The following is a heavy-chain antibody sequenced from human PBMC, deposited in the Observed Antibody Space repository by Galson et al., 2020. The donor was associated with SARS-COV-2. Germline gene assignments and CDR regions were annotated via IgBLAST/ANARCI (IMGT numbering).Heavy chain of an antibody. CDR1: GFTFSSYG. CDR3: ARDLAVEGGGDY. CDR2: IWYDGSNK. Sequence: GESLKISCAASGFTFSSYGKQWVRQAPGKGLEWVAVIWYDGSNKYYADSVKGRFTISRDNSKNTLYLQMNSLRAEDTAVYYRARDLAVEGGGDYWGQGTLVTVSS. D-gene: IGHD6-19*01. V-gene: IGHV3-33*01. J-gene: IGHJ4*02.